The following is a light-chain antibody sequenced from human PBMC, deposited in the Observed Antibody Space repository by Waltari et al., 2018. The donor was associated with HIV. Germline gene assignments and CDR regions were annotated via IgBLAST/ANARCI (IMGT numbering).Light chain of an antibody. J-gene: IGKJ1*01. V-gene: IGKV3-20*01. Sequence: ETVLTQSPGTLSLSPGESATLSCRTSQSVRSNYLAWYQQKPGQAPRLPIYAASSRAIGIPDRFSGSGSGTDFTLTISRLEPEDFAVFYCLQYGNSPETFGQGTRVEFK. CDR3: LQYGNSPET. CDR2: AAS. CDR1: QSVRSNY.